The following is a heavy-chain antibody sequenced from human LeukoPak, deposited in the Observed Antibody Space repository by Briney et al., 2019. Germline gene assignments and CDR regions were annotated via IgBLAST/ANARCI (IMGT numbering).Heavy chain of an antibody. CDR2: INHSGST. J-gene: IGHJ4*02. CDR1: GGSFSGYY. CDR3: ARVGWYYLDY. V-gene: IGHV4-34*01. Sequence: SETLSLTCEVYGGSFSGYYWSWIRQPPGKGLEWIGEINHSGSTNYNPSLKSRVTISVDTSKNQFSLKLSSVTAADTAVYYCARVGWYYLDYWGQGTLVTVSS.